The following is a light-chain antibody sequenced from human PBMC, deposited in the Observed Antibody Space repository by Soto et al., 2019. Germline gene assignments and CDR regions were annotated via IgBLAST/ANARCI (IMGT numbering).Light chain of an antibody. CDR1: QSISSY. CDR2: AAS. V-gene: IGKV1-39*01. J-gene: IGKJ1*01. CDR3: QQIYSTLSWT. Sequence: DIQMTQSPSSLSASVGDRVTITCRASQSISSYLNWYQQKPGKAPKLLIYAASSLQSGVPSRFSGSGSGTDFSLTISSLQTEDFATYYCQQIYSTLSWTFGQGTKVEIK.